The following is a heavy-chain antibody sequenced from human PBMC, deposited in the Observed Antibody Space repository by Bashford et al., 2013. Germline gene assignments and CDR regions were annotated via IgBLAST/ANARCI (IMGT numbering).Heavy chain of an antibody. Sequence: ASVKVSCKASGYTFSDYGITWVRQAPGQGLEWMGWISGYNGNTNYAQNLQGRVTMTTDTSTSTAYMELRSLRSDDTAVYYCARARLYGSGTYYKEWGQGTLVTVSS. CDR2: ISGYNGNT. V-gene: IGHV1-18*01. CDR3: ARARLYGSGTYYKE. D-gene: IGHD3-10*01. J-gene: IGHJ4*02. CDR1: GYTFSDYG.